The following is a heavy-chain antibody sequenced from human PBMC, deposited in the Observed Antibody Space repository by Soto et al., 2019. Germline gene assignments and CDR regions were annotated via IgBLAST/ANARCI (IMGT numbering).Heavy chain of an antibody. D-gene: IGHD6-25*01. J-gene: IGHJ1*01. V-gene: IGHV3-30*03. Sequence: QVQLAESGGGVVQPGRSLRLSCAASEFIFSSYGMHWVRQAPGKGLEWVAVISSDGSVKYYADSVKGRFIISRDNSKNTLYLQMNSLRTEDTAVYHCAREGHSRGYGAYLQHWGQGTLVTVSS. CDR2: ISSDGSVK. CDR3: AREGHSRGYGAYLQH. CDR1: EFIFSSYG.